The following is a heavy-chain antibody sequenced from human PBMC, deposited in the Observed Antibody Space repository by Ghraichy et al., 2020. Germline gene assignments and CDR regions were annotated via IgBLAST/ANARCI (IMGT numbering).Heavy chain of an antibody. D-gene: IGHD6-13*01. CDR2: INSDGSST. CDR1: GFTFNSYW. J-gene: IGHJ4*02. V-gene: IGHV3-74*01. Sequence: GESLNISCAASGFTFNSYWMHWVRQAPGKGLVWVSRINSDGSSTSYADSVKGRFTISRDNAKNTLYLQMNSLRAEDTAVYYCAYSSSCQIWGQGTLVTVSS. CDR3: AYSSSCQI.